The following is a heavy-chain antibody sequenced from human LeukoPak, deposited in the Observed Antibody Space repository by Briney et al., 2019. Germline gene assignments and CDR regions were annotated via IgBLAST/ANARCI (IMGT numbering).Heavy chain of an antibody. CDR2: INPNSGGT. D-gene: IGHD3-22*01. CDR3: ARALIDSSGYYYGWFDP. CDR1: GYTFTGYY. V-gene: IGHV1-2*02. Sequence: GASVKVSCKASGYTFTGYYMHWVRQAPGQGLEWMGWINPNSGGTNYAQKFQGRVTMTTDTSTSTAYMELRSLRSDDTAVYYCARALIDSSGYYYGWFDPWGQGTLVTVSS. J-gene: IGHJ5*02.